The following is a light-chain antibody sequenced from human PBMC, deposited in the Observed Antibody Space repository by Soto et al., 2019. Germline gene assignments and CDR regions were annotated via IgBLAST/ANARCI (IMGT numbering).Light chain of an antibody. CDR2: GAS. CDR3: QQYGSSPWT. Sequence: EIVLTQSPGTLSLSPGERATLSCRASQSVSSSYLAWYQQKPGQAPRLLIYGASSRATGIPDRFSGSGSGTDFTLTISRFEPEDFAVYYCQQYGSSPWTFGQGTKVDIK. CDR1: QSVSSSY. J-gene: IGKJ1*01. V-gene: IGKV3-20*01.